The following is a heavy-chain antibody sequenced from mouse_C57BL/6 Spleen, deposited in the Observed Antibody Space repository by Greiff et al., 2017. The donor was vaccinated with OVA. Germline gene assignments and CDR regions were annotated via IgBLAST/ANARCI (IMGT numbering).Heavy chain of an antibody. D-gene: IGHD1-1*01. J-gene: IGHJ1*03. Sequence: QVQLKESGAELVKPGASVKMSCKASGYTFTTYPIEWMKQNHGKSLEWIGNFHPYNDDTKYNEKFKGKATLTVEKSSSTVYLELSRLTSDDSAVYYCARPNYGSRRDWYFDVWGTGTTVTVSS. CDR3: ARPNYGSRRDWYFDV. CDR2: FHPYNDDT. V-gene: IGHV1-47*01. CDR1: GYTFTTYP.